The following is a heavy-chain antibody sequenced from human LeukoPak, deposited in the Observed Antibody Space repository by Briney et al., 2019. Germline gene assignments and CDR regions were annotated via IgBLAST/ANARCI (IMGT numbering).Heavy chain of an antibody. CDR1: GGSISSYY. D-gene: IGHD3-22*01. CDR3: ARGGNYYDSSGYYYDFDY. J-gene: IGHJ4*02. CDR2: IYYSGST. Sequence: SETLSLTCTVSGGSISSYYWSWIRQPPGKGLEWIGYIYYSGSTNYNPSLKSRVTISVDTSKNQFSLKLSSVTAADTAVYYCARGGNYYDSSGYYYDFDYWGQGTLVTVSS. V-gene: IGHV4-59*12.